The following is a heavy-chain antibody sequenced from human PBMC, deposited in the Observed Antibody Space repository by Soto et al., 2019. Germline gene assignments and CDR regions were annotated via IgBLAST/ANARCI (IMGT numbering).Heavy chain of an antibody. CDR2: IYHSGST. CDR1: GDSISRGGYY. Sequence: QVQLQESGPGLVKPSQTPSLTCTVSGDSISRGGYYWNWLRQHPRKGLEWIGYIYHSGSTIYNPSLKSRVTISVDTSKNRLSLELSNVTAADTAVYYCARDGVGAYGLGWFDPWGQGILVTVSS. D-gene: IGHD2-21*01. J-gene: IGHJ5*02. CDR3: ARDGVGAYGLGWFDP. V-gene: IGHV4-31*03.